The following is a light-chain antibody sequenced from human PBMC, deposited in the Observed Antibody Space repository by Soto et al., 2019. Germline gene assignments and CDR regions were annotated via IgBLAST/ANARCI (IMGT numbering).Light chain of an antibody. V-gene: IGKV1-39*01. CDR2: ASS. J-gene: IGKJ2*01. Sequence: DIQMTQSPSSLSASVGGRVTITCRSSQNITTFLNWYQQKPGKAPNLLIYASSSLQTGVPSRFSGSGSGTDFTLTISSLQPEDFAPDFCQQSFRSPYTFGQGTKLEIK. CDR3: QQSFRSPYT. CDR1: QNITTF.